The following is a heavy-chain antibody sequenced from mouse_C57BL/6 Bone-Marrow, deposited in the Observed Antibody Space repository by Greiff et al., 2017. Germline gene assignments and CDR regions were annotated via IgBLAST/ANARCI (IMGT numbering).Heavy chain of an antibody. CDR3: ARRIYDGYYEGYFDY. CDR1: GYTFTSYW. CDR2: IHPNSGST. J-gene: IGHJ2*01. Sequence: QVHVKQSGAELVKPGASVKLSCKASGYTFTSYWMHWVKQRPGQGLEWIGMIHPNSGSTNYNEKFKSKATLTVDKSSSTAYMQLSSLTSEDSAVYYCARRIYDGYYEGYFDYWGQGTTLTVSS. D-gene: IGHD2-3*01. V-gene: IGHV1-64*01.